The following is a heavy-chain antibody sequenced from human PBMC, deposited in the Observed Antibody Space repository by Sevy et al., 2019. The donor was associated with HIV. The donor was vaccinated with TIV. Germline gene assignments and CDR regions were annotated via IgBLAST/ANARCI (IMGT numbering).Heavy chain of an antibody. D-gene: IGHD3-3*01. CDR1: GFTFSSYG. CDR2: ISYDGSNK. V-gene: IGHV3-30*18. J-gene: IGHJ6*02. CDR3: AKDRYDRNDFWSGYYGSPVYYGMDV. Sequence: GGSLRLSCAASGFTFSSYGMHWVRQAPGKGLEWVAVISYDGSNKYYADSVKGRFTISRDNSKNTLYLQMNSLRAEDTAVYYCAKDRYDRNDFWSGYYGSPVYYGMDVWGQGTTVTVSS.